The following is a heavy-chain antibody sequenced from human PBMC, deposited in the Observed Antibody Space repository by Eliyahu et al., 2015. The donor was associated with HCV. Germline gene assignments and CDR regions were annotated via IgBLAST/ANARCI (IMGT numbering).Heavy chain of an antibody. CDR3: AKLGYCSSTCPRGGGFDI. J-gene: IGHJ3*02. D-gene: IGHD2-2*01. Sequence: QVQLQESGPGLVEPSQTLSLTCTXSXXSXXIXGHFWSWIXQHPGKDLEWIXYMYNSGSTYYNPSLKSRVTISGDTSENQFSLKLSSVTAADTAVYYCAKLGYCSSTCPRGGGFDIWGQGTMVTVSS. CDR2: MYNSGST. V-gene: IGHV4-31*03. CDR1: XXSXXIXGHF.